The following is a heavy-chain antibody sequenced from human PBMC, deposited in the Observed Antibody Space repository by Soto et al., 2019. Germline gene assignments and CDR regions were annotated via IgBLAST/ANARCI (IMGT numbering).Heavy chain of an antibody. D-gene: IGHD2-15*01. Sequence: SETLSLTCSISGGSISGYYWSWIRQSPGKGLEWIGYIYYTGNTYYNPSSKSRVTISVDTSKNQFSLNLSSVTAADTAVYYCAKVVGKNWFDPWGQGTLVTVSS. V-gene: IGHV4-59*01. J-gene: IGHJ5*02. CDR3: AKVVGKNWFDP. CDR2: IYYTGNT. CDR1: GGSISGYY.